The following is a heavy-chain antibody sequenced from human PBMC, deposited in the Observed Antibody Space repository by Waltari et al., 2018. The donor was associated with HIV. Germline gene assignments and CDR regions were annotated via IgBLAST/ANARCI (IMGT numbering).Heavy chain of an antibody. J-gene: IGHJ4*02. CDR1: GGSIRSSSYY. V-gene: IGHV4-39*01. D-gene: IGHD2-2*01. CDR2: IYYSGST. Sequence: QLQLQESGPGLVKPSETMSLTCTVSGGSIRSSSYYWGWIRQPPGKGLEWIGSIYYSGSTYYNPSLKSRVTISVDTSKNQFSLKLSSVTAADTAVYYCARLPLGQLLSFDYWGQGTLVTVSS. CDR3: ARLPLGQLLSFDY.